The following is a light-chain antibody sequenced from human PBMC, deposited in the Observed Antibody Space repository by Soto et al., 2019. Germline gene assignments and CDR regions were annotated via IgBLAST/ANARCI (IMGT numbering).Light chain of an antibody. CDR1: QSISSL. CDR3: QQYSSNFQM. CDR2: KAS. Sequence: DIQMTQSPSTLSASVGDRVTISCRASQSISSLLAWYQQKPGKAPKLLIYKASILQSGVPSRFIGSGSGTEFTLTISSLQPDDFATYYCQQYSSNFQMFGQGTKVDIK. J-gene: IGKJ1*01. V-gene: IGKV1-5*03.